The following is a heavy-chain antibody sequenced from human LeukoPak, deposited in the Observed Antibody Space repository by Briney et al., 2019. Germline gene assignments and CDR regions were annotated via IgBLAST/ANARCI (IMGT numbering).Heavy chain of an antibody. D-gene: IGHD5-12*01. CDR3: AKGRGYSGYDPLDY. V-gene: IGHV3-23*01. CDR1: GFTFSSYA. J-gene: IGHJ4*02. CDR2: ISGGGGST. Sequence: PGGSLRPSCAASGFTFSSYAMSWVRQAPGKGLEWVSAISGGGGSTYYAGSVKGRSTISRDNSKNTLFLQMNSLRAEDTAVYYCAKGRGYSGYDPLDYWGQGTLVTVSS.